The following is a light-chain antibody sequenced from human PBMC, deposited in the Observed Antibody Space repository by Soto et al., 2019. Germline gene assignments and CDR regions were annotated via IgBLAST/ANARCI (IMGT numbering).Light chain of an antibody. CDR2: ENT. J-gene: IGLJ2*01. CDR3: QSYDSGLSGVV. V-gene: IGLV1-40*01. Sequence: QSVLTQPPSVSGAPGQGVTISCTGRSSNIGAGYDVHWYQHLPGTAPKLLIYENTDRPSGVPERFSGSRSGTSASLAITGLQADDEADYYCQSYDSGLSGVVFGGGTKLTVL. CDR1: SSNIGAGYD.